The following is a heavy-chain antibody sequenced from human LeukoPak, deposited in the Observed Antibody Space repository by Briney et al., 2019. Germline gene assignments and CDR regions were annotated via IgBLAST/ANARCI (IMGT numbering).Heavy chain of an antibody. Sequence: GGSLRLSCAASDFTFSNYWMHWVRQAPGKGLVWVSHIYSDGSITTYTDSVKGRFTISRDNAKNTLYLHMNSLRVEDTAVYYCARAPPSSGYAYHFDIWGQGTMVTVSS. CDR1: DFTFSNYW. V-gene: IGHV3-74*03. D-gene: IGHD5-18*01. J-gene: IGHJ3*02. CDR3: ARAPPSSGYAYHFDI. CDR2: IYSDGSIT.